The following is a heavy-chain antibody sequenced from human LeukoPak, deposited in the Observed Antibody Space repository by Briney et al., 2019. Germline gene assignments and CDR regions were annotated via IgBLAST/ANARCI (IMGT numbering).Heavy chain of an antibody. D-gene: IGHD1-26*01. CDR2: IYPGDSDI. CDR1: GYSITSYW. V-gene: IGHV5-51*01. J-gene: IGHJ3*02. Sequence: GESLKISCKGSGYSITSYWIGWVRQMPGKGLEWMGIIYPGDSDIRYSPSFQGQVTISADKSISTAYLQWSSLKASDTAMYYCARTSGIVGARHAFDIWGQGTMVTVSS. CDR3: ARTSGIVGARHAFDI.